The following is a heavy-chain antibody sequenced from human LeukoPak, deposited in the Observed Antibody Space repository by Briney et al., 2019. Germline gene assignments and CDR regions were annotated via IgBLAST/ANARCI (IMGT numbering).Heavy chain of an antibody. J-gene: IGHJ4*02. CDR1: GGSISSYY. D-gene: IGHD4-23*01. Sequence: NASETLSLTCTVSGGSISSYYWSWIRQPPGKGLEWIGYIYYSGSTNYNPSLKSRVTISVDTSKNQFSLKLSSVTAADTAVYYCARAYYGGPYFDYWGRGTLVTVSS. CDR3: ARAYYGGPYFDY. V-gene: IGHV4-59*01. CDR2: IYYSGST.